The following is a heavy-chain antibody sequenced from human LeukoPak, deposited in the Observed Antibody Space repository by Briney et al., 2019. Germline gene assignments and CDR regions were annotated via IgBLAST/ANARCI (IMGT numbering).Heavy chain of an antibody. Sequence: GGSLRLSCAASGFTFSSYGMHWVRQAPGKGLEWVAVIWYDGSNKYYADSVKGRFTISRDNSKNTLYLQMNSLRAEGTAVYYCARMVDKSLFDYWGQGTLVTVSS. CDR3: ARMVDKSLFDY. V-gene: IGHV3-33*01. D-gene: IGHD5-12*01. J-gene: IGHJ4*02. CDR2: IWYDGSNK. CDR1: GFTFSSYG.